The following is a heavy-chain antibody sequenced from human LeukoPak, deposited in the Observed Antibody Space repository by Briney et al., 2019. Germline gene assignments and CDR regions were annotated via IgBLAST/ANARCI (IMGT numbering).Heavy chain of an antibody. Sequence: ASVKVSCKASGYTFTTYAIHWVRQAPGQRLKWIGWINTGNGDTKYSQKFQGRVTITRDTSASTVYMELISLRSEDTAVYYCARDQCGGDCYRYYYYGMDVWGQGTAVIVSS. V-gene: IGHV1-3*04. CDR1: GYTFTTYA. CDR2: INTGNGDT. D-gene: IGHD2-21*02. J-gene: IGHJ6*02. CDR3: ARDQCGGDCYRYYYYGMDV.